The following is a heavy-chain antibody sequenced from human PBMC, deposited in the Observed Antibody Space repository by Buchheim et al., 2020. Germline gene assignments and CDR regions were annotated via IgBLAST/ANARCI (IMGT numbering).Heavy chain of an antibody. CDR2: IKQDGSEK. D-gene: IGHD4-17*01. CDR3: ARDETTTSMYYYYYGMDV. Sequence: EVQLVESGGGLVQPGGSLRLSCAASGFTFSSYWMSWVRQAPGQGLEWVANIKQDGSEKYYVDSVKGRFTISRDNAKNSLYLQINSLRAEDTAVYYCARDETTTSMYYYYYGMDVWGQGTT. J-gene: IGHJ6*02. V-gene: IGHV3-7*01. CDR1: GFTFSSYW.